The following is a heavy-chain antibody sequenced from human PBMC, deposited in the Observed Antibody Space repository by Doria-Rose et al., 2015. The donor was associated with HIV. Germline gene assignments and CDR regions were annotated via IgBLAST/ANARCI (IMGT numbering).Heavy chain of an antibody. CDR1: GVSLSSPGMG. CDR3: ASIKSSRWYHKYYFDF. V-gene: IGHV2-26*01. CDR2: IFSDDER. J-gene: IGHJ4*02. Sequence: QESGPALVKPTETLTLTCTVSGVSLSSPGMGVSWIRQPPGKALEWLANIFSDDERSYKTSLKCRLNIYSCTSKSQVVLTMTDMDPVDTATYYCASIKSSRWYHKYYFDFWGQGTLVIVSA. D-gene: IGHD6-13*01.